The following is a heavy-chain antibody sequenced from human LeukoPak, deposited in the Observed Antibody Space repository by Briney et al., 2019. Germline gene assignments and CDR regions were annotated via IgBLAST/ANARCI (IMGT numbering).Heavy chain of an antibody. D-gene: IGHD3-10*01. Sequence: GGSLRLSCAASGFTFTKYWMTWVRQAPGKGLEWVGNIKQDGSDKNYMDSVKGRFTISRDNTKNSVYLQMDSLRAEDTAVYYCAKSGPPRWGIWFGEYWGQGTLVAVSS. CDR1: GFTFTKYW. J-gene: IGHJ4*02. CDR3: AKSGPPRWGIWFGEY. V-gene: IGHV3-7*03. CDR2: IKQDGSDK.